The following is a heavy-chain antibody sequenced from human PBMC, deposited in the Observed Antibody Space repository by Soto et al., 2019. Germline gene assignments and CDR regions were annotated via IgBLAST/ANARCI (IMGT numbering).Heavy chain of an antibody. J-gene: IGHJ4*02. CDR3: AGRVGVRPY. CDR2: VDHSGNT. V-gene: IGHV4-4*02. Sequence: SETLSLTCAVSGGSLSSSQWWTWVRQPPGKGLEWIGEVDHSGNTNSNQSLKGRVSISIDHSQNQFSLELRSVTAADTAVYYCAGRVGVRPYWGQGALVTVSS. D-gene: IGHD2-15*01. CDR1: GGSLSSSQW.